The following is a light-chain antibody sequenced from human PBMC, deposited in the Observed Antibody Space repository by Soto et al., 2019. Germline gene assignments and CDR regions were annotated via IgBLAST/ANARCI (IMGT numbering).Light chain of an antibody. Sequence: QSALTQPASVSGSPGQSITSSCTVTSSDVGGYNYVSWYQQHPGKAPQLMIYEVSNRPSWVSNRFSCSKSGNTSSLTISWLKAEDEADYYCISYTSSRTRVFGGGTKVTVL. J-gene: IGLJ3*02. CDR2: EVS. CDR3: ISYTSSRTRV. V-gene: IGLV2-14*01. CDR1: SSDVGGYNY.